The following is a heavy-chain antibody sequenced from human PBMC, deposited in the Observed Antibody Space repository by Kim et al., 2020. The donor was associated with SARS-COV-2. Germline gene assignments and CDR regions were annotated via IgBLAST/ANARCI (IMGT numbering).Heavy chain of an antibody. CDR1: GGSISSYY. CDR2: IYYSGST. V-gene: IGHV4-59*01. D-gene: IGHD6-13*01. Sequence: SETLSLTCTVSGGSISSYYWSWIRQPPGKGLEWIGYIYYSGSTNYNPSLKSRVTISVDTSKNQFSLKLSSVTAADTAGYYCARGDSIAAAQGAWYFDLWGRGTLVTVSS. CDR3: ARGDSIAAAQGAWYFDL. J-gene: IGHJ2*01.